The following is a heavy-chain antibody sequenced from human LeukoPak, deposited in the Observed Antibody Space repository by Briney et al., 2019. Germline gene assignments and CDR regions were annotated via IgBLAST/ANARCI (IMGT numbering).Heavy chain of an antibody. CDR3: AKDRIKGIAVTLDY. CDR1: GFTFSTYA. J-gene: IGHJ4*02. V-gene: IGHV3-30*18. Sequence: GGSLRLSCAASGFTFSTYAIHWVRQAPGKGLEWVAVISYDGGKKYYADSARGRFSISRDNSKNTLYLQMNSLRAEDTAVYYCAKDRIKGIAVTLDYWGQGTLVTVSS. D-gene: IGHD6-19*01. CDR2: ISYDGGKK.